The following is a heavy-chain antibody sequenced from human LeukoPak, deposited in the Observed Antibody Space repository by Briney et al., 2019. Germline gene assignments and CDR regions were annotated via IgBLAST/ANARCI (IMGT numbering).Heavy chain of an antibody. Sequence: GGSLRLSCEASGFRFSDYWMTWVRQAPGKGLEWVANIKEDGREKYYVDSVKGRFTLSKDNAKNSVYLQMNSLGAEDTAVYYCARGWAEKGYCRGGTCNNPQFDYWGQGILVTVSS. CDR1: GFRFSDYW. V-gene: IGHV3-7*01. CDR2: IKEDGREK. D-gene: IGHD2-15*01. J-gene: IGHJ4*02. CDR3: ARGWAEKGYCRGGTCNNPQFDY.